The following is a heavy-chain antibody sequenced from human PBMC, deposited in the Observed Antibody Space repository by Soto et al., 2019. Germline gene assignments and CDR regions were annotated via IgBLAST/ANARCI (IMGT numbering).Heavy chain of an antibody. CDR3: ARDWVEDDSSWLFDY. V-gene: IGHV3-33*01. CDR1: GFTFSSYG. J-gene: IGHJ4*02. Sequence: GGSLRLSCAASGFTFSSYGMHWVRQAPGKGLEWVAVIWYDGSNKYYADSVKGRFTISRDNSKNTLYLQMNSLRAEDTAVYYCARDWVEDDSSWLFDYWGQGTLVTVSS. CDR2: IWYDGSNK. D-gene: IGHD3-22*01.